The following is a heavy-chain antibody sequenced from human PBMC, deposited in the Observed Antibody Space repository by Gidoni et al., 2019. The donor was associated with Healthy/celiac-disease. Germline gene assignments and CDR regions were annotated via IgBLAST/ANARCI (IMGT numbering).Heavy chain of an antibody. CDR3: ARGHPNYSMVLSFDY. CDR2: ISYDGSNK. CDR1: GFTFSRYA. Sequence: QVQLVESGGGVVQPGRSLRLSCAASGFTFSRYAMHWVRQAPGKGLEWVAVISYDGSNKYYADSVKGRFTISRDNSKNTLYLQMNSLRAEDTAVYYCARGHPNYSMVLSFDYWGQGTLVTVSS. D-gene: IGHD3-10*01. J-gene: IGHJ4*02. V-gene: IGHV3-30-3*01.